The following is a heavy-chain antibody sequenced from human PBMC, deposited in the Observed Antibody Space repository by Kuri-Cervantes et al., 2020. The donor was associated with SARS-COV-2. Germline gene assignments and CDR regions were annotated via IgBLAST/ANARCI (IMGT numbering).Heavy chain of an antibody. D-gene: IGHD4-11*01. CDR3: AKGDYKASDY. Sequence: GGSLRLSCEASGFTFSSYGMDWVRQAPGKGLEWVSHISSGSVIHYADSVKGRFTISRDNSKNTLYLQMNSLRAEDTAVYYCAKGDYKASDYWGQGTLVTVSS. V-gene: IGHV3-23*01. J-gene: IGHJ4*02. CDR1: GFTFSSYG. CDR2: ISSGSVI.